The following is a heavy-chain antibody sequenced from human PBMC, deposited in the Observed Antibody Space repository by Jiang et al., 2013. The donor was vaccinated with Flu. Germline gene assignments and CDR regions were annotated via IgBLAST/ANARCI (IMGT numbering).Heavy chain of an antibody. J-gene: IGHJ4*02. D-gene: IGHD3-16*01. CDR1: GFTISSIY. V-gene: IGHV3-66*04. Sequence: QLVESGEAWSRPGGSLRLSCAASGFTISSIYMSWVRQAPGKGLEWVSLIYSGGATYYTDSVKGRFTISRDNSENTLSLQMNSLTAEDTAVYYCARPGGKTYFDYWGQGTLVTVSS. CDR3: ARPGGKTYFDY. CDR2: IYSGGAT.